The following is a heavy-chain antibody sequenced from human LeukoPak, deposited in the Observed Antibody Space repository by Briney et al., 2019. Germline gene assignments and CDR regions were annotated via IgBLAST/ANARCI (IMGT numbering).Heavy chain of an antibody. D-gene: IGHD4-17*01. CDR1: GYTFTSYD. Sequence: GASVKVSCKASGYTFTSYDINWVRQATGQGLEWMECMNPNSGNTGYAQKFQGRVTMTRNTSISTAYMELSSLRSEDTAVYYCAREMLGDYAVDYWGQGTLVTVSS. V-gene: IGHV1-8*01. CDR2: MNPNSGNT. CDR3: AREMLGDYAVDY. J-gene: IGHJ4*02.